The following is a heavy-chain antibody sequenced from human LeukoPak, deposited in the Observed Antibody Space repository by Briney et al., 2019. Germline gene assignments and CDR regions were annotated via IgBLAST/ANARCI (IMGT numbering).Heavy chain of an antibody. D-gene: IGHD3-9*01. V-gene: IGHV3-20*04. CDR3: ARDLGAYDILTGHIDY. J-gene: IGHJ4*02. Sequence: GGSLRLSCAASGFTFDAYGMSWVRQAPGKGLEWVSGINWNGGSTGYADSVKGRFTISRDDAKNSLYLQMNSLRAEDTALYYCARDLGAYDILTGHIDYWGQGTLVTVSS. CDR1: GFTFDAYG. CDR2: INWNGGST.